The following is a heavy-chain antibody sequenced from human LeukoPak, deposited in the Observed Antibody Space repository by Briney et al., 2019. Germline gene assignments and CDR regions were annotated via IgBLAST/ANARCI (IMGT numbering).Heavy chain of an antibody. CDR2: ISYDGSNK. CDR3: AKPEGGTAMVYYFDY. D-gene: IGHD5-18*01. Sequence: GGSLRLPCAASGLTFSSYGMHWVRQAPGKGLEWVAVISYDGSNKYYADSVKGRFTISRDNSKNTLYLQMNSLRAEDTAVYYCAKPEGGTAMVYYFDYWGQGTLVTVSS. V-gene: IGHV3-30*18. J-gene: IGHJ4*02. CDR1: GLTFSSYG.